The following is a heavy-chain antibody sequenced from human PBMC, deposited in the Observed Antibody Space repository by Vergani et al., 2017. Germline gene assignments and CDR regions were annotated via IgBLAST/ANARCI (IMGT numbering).Heavy chain of an antibody. CDR1: GGSFSGYY. Sequence: QVQLQQWGAGLLKPSETLSLTCAVYGGSFSGYYWSWIRQPPGKGLEWIGEINHSGSTNYNPFLKSRVTISVDTSKNQFSLKLSSVTAADTAVYYCARGSRQIFSSGWFPDYWGQGTLVTVSS. V-gene: IGHV4-34*01. D-gene: IGHD6-19*01. CDR2: INHSGST. J-gene: IGHJ4*02. CDR3: ARGSRQIFSSGWFPDY.